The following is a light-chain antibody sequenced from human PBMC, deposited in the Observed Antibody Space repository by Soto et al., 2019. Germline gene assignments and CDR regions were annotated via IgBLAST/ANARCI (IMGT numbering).Light chain of an antibody. Sequence: GDRVTITCRASLTTSIYLNWYQHKPGKAPRLLIYAASNLQSGVPSRFSGSGSGTDFTLTISSLQPEDFATYYCQQSYGAPPTFGQGTKVESK. V-gene: IGKV1-39*01. J-gene: IGKJ1*01. CDR3: QQSYGAPPT. CDR2: AAS. CDR1: LTTSIY.